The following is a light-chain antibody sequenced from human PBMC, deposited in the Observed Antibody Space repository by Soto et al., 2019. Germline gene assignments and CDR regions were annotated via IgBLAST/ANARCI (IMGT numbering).Light chain of an antibody. CDR2: DAS. V-gene: IGKV3-15*01. CDR3: QQYKNWRT. Sequence: MMMTQSPATLSVSPGERVTLSCRASHSVNSHVAWYQQKPGQAPRLLIYDASTRATGIPARISGSGSGTEFTLTISSLQSEDFAVYYCQQYKNWRTFGQGTKVDIK. J-gene: IGKJ1*01. CDR1: HSVNSH.